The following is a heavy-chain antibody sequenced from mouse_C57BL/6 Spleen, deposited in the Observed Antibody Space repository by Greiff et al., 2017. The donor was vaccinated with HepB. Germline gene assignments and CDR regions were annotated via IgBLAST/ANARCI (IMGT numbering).Heavy chain of an antibody. Sequence: QVQLQQPGAELVRPGSSVKLPCKASGYTFTSYWMDWVKQRPGQGLEWIGNIYPSDSETHYNQKFKDKATLTVDKSSSTAYMQLSSLTSEDSAVYYCARNYYAMDYWGQGTSVTVSS. J-gene: IGHJ4*01. V-gene: IGHV1-61*01. CDR3: ARNYYAMDY. CDR2: IYPSDSET. CDR1: GYTFTSYW.